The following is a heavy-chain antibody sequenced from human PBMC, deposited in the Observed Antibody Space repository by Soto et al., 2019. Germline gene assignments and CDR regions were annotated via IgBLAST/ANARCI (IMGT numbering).Heavy chain of an antibody. CDR1: GFTFSSYS. Sequence: EVQLVESGGGLVQPGGSLRLSCAASGFTFSSYSMNWVRQAPGKGLEWVSYISGSGSTIYYADSVKGRFTISRDNAKNALYLQMNSLSDEATAVYYCARDRLSGVYYYDGFDIWGQGTMVTVSS. CDR3: ARDRLSGVYYYDGFDI. V-gene: IGHV3-48*02. CDR2: ISGSGSTI. J-gene: IGHJ3*02. D-gene: IGHD3-22*01.